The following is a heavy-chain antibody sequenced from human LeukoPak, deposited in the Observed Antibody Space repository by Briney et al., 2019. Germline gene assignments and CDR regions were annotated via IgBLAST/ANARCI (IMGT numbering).Heavy chain of an antibody. CDR1: GFTFSSYS. V-gene: IGHV3-48*04. CDR2: INSSSSTI. J-gene: IGHJ4*02. Sequence: GGALVLCYAAAGFTFSSYSRKWGRRAPGKGVEWGSSINSSSSTIYYADSANGRFTISRDNANNSLYLQMNSLRAQDTAVYYCAREGDNYYDSSGYPTSYYFDYWGQGTLVTVSS. CDR3: AREGDNYYDSSGYPTSYYFDY. D-gene: IGHD3-22*01.